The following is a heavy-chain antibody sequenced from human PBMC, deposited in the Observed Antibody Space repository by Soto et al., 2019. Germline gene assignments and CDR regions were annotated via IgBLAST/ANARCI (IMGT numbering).Heavy chain of an antibody. Sequence: EVQLLESGGGLVQPGGSLRLSCAASGFTFSSYAMSWVRQAPGKGLEGVSAISGSGGSTYYADSVKGRFTISRDNSKNTLYLQMNSLRAEDTAVYYCAATDYDFWSGYYADWGQGTLVTVSS. CDR3: AATDYDFWSGYYAD. J-gene: IGHJ4*02. D-gene: IGHD3-3*01. CDR1: GFTFSSYA. V-gene: IGHV3-23*01. CDR2: ISGSGGST.